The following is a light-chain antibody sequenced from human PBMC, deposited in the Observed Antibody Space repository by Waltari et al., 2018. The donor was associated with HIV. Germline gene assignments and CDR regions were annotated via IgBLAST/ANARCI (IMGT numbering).Light chain of an antibody. J-gene: IGLJ1*01. Sequence: QSVLTQPPSASGPPGQRVTISCSGSSSNIGSNSVNWYQPLPGTAPKLLIYGDVQRPSGVPDRFSGSKSGTSASLAISGPQSEDEAVYFCAAWDDSLNGYVFGAGTKVTVL. CDR3: AAWDDSLNGYV. CDR2: GDV. V-gene: IGLV1-44*01. CDR1: SSNIGSNS.